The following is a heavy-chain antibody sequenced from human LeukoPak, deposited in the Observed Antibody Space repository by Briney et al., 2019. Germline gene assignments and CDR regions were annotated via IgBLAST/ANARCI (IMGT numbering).Heavy chain of an antibody. D-gene: IGHD2-15*01. V-gene: IGHV3-30*18. CDR1: GFTFSSYG. Sequence: GGSLRLSCAASGFTFSSYGMHWVRQAPGKGLEWVAVISYDGSNKYYADSVKGRFTISRDNSKNTLYLQMNSLRAEDTAVYYCAKGLGGGSCHRYCYYYGMDVWGQGTTVTVS. J-gene: IGHJ6*02. CDR3: AKGLGGGSCHRYCYYYGMDV. CDR2: ISYDGSNK.